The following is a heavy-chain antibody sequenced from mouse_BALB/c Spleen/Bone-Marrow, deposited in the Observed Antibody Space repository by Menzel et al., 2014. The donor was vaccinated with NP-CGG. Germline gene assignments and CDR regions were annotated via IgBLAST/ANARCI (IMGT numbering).Heavy chain of an antibody. CDR3: ARLNYYGSLFV. Sequence: EVKLVESGGGLVQPGGSLKLSCAASGFDFSRYWMSWVRQAPGKGLEWIGEINPDSSTINYTPSLKDKFIISRDNAKNTLYLQMSEVRSEDTALYYCARLNYYGSLFVWGAGTTVTVSS. V-gene: IGHV4-1*02. CDR1: GFDFSRYW. J-gene: IGHJ1*01. D-gene: IGHD1-1*01. CDR2: INPDSSTI.